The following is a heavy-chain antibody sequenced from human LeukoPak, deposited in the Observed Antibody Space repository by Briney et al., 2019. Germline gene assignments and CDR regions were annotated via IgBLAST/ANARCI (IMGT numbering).Heavy chain of an antibody. Sequence: ASVKVSCKASGGTFSSYAISWVRQAPGQGLEWMGGIIPIFGTANYAQKFQGRVTITADKSTSTAYMELSSLRSEDTAVYYCAETTYEYGLFDPWGQGTLVTVSP. CDR1: GGTFSSYA. CDR3: AETTYEYGLFDP. CDR2: IIPIFGTA. V-gene: IGHV1-69*06. J-gene: IGHJ5*02. D-gene: IGHD2/OR15-2a*01.